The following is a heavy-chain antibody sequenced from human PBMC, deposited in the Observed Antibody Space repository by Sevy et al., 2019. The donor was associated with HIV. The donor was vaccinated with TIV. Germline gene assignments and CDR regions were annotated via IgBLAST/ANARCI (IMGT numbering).Heavy chain of an antibody. J-gene: IGHJ4*02. CDR2: ISSSGSII. CDR1: GFTFSDYY. V-gene: IGHV3-11*04. Sequence: LSLTCAASGFTFSDYYMSWIRQAPGKGLEWVSYISSSGSIIYYADSVKGRFTISRDNAKNSLYLQMNSLRAEDTAVYYCARDRSMVRGVIAFDYWGQGTLVTVSS. D-gene: IGHD3-10*01. CDR3: ARDRSMVRGVIAFDY.